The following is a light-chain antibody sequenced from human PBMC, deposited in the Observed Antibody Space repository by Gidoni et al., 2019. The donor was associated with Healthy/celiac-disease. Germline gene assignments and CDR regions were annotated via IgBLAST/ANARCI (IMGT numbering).Light chain of an antibody. CDR1: QSVLYSSNNKNY. J-gene: IGKJ1*01. CDR3: QQYYSTPLT. CDR2: WAS. Sequence: DSLAVSLGERATINCKSSQSVLYSSNNKNYLAWYQQKPGQPPKLLIYWASTRESGVPDRFSGSGSGTDFTLTISSLQAEDVAVYYCQQYYSTPLTFGQGTKVEIK. V-gene: IGKV4-1*01.